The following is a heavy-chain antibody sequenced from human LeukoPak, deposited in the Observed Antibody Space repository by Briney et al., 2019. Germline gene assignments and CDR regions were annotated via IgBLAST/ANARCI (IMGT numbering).Heavy chain of an antibody. CDR1: GFTFSTYA. CDR2: TSYDGSNE. J-gene: IGHJ5*02. Sequence: GGSLRLSCAASGFTFSTYAMHWVRQAPGKGLEWVAVTSYDGSNEYYADSVKVRFTISRDNSKNTLYLQMNSLRAEDTAVYYCARLILRGSSWQHNWFDPWGQGTLVTVFS. V-gene: IGHV3-30*04. D-gene: IGHD6-13*01. CDR3: ARLILRGSSWQHNWFDP.